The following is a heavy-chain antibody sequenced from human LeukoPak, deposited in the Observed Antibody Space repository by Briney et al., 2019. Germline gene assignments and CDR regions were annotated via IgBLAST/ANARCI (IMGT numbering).Heavy chain of an antibody. CDR2: IYSGGST. D-gene: IGHD3-22*01. CDR1: EFTISSNC. J-gene: IGHJ6*03. CDR3: ARENYYYDSSGYYYIYYIDV. V-gene: IGHV3-53*01. Sequence: GGSLRLSCAASEFTISSNCMIWLRQAPGKGLKWVSVIYSGGSTYYADSVKGRFTISRDKSKNTLYLQMTSLRAEDTVVYYCARENYYYDSSGYYYIYYIDVWGKGTTVTVSS.